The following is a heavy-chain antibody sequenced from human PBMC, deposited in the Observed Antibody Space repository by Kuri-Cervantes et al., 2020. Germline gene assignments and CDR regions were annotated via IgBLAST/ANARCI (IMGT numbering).Heavy chain of an antibody. Sequence: ASVKVSCKASGYTFTSYYMHWVRQAPGQGLEWMGIINPSGGSTSYAQKFQGRVTMTTDTSTSTAYMELRSLRSDDTAVYYCARQMSTYSSGYAYFDYWGQGTLVTVSS. J-gene: IGHJ4*02. CDR1: GYTFTSYY. V-gene: IGHV1-46*01. D-gene: IGHD6-19*01. CDR2: INPSGGST. CDR3: ARQMSTYSSGYAYFDY.